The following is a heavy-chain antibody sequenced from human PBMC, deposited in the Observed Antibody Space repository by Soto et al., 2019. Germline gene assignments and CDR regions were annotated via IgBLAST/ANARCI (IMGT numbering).Heavy chain of an antibody. V-gene: IGHV3-30-3*01. J-gene: IGHJ4*02. CDR3: ARDGPRGWQGD. CDR1: GFSFSTYP. D-gene: IGHD6-19*01. CDR2: MSYDGSKK. Sequence: QVQLVESGGGVVQPGRSLSLSCAASGFSFSTYPMHWVRQAPGKGLEWVAVMSYDGSKKYYADSVKGRFTISRDNSKNTLYLPMDSLRAEDTAVYYCARDGPRGWQGDWGKGTLVTVSS.